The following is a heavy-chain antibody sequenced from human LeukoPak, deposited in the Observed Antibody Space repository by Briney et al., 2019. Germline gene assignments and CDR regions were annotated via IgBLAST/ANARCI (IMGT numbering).Heavy chain of an antibody. V-gene: IGHV3-30*18. CDR3: AKARYCSGGSCSNWFDP. J-gene: IGHJ5*02. Sequence: GRSLRLSCAASGFTFSSYGKHWVRQAPGKGLEWGAVISYNGSNKYYADSVKGRFTISRDNSKNTLYLQMNSLRAEDTAVYYCAKARYCSGGSCSNWFDPWGQGTLVTVSS. D-gene: IGHD2-15*01. CDR2: ISYNGSNK. CDR1: GFTFSSYG.